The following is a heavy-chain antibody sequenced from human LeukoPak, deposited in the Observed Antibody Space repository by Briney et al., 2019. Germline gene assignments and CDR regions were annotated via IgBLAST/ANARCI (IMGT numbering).Heavy chain of an antibody. V-gene: IGHV4-59*01. D-gene: IGHD2/OR15-2a*01. CDR2: IYYSGST. CDR3: ARDRFYGY. J-gene: IGHJ4*02. CDR1: GASISSYY. Sequence: KTSETLSLTCTVSGASISSYYWSWIRQPPGKGLEWIGYIYYSGSTNYNPSLKSRVTISVDTSKNQFSLKLSSVTAADTAMYYCARDRFYGYWGQGTLVTVSS.